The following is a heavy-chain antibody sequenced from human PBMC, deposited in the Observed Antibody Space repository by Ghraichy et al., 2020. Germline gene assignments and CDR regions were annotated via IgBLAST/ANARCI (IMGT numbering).Heavy chain of an antibody. Sequence: SETLSLTCTVSGGSISSYYWSWIRQPPGKGLEYIGYIHYSGSTNCNPSLRSRVTISIDMSENQFSLQMSSVTAADTAVYYCASGLTPSTDSDFWGQGTLVTVSS. CDR2: IHYSGST. D-gene: IGHD4-17*01. V-gene: IGHV4-59*01. CDR1: GGSISSYY. J-gene: IGHJ4*02. CDR3: ASGLTPSTDSDF.